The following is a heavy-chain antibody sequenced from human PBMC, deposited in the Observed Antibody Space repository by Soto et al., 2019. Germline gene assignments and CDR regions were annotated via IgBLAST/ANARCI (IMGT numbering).Heavy chain of an antibody. CDR2: IYYSGST. J-gene: IGHJ6*02. V-gene: IGHV4-61*01. D-gene: IGHD1-1*01. CDR1: GGSISSSSYY. Sequence: PSETLSLTCTVSGGSISSSSYYLSWIRQPPGKGLEWIGYIYYSGSTNYNPSLKSRVTISVDTSKNQFSLKLSSVTAADTAVYYCARDGGWNEDYYYYYGMDVWGQGTTVTVSS. CDR3: ARDGGWNEDYYYYYGMDV.